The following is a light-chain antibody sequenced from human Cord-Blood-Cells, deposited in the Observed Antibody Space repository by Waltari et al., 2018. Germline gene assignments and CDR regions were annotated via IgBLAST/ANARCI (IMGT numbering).Light chain of an antibody. CDR2: NVS. CDR3: SSYTSSSTLV. CDR1: RRDVGGYNY. J-gene: IGLJ2*01. V-gene: IGLV2-14*01. Sequence: QSALTQPASVSGSPGQSITIPCTGTRRDVGGYNYVSWYQQPPGKAPKLMIYNVSNRPSGVSNRFSGSKSGNTASLTISGLQAEDEADYYCSSYTSSSTLVFGGGTKLTVL.